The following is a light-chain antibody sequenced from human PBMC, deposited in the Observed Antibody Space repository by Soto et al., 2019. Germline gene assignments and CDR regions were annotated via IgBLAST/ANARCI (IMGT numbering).Light chain of an antibody. CDR2: GAS. CDR1: QSISSS. Sequence: EIVMTRFPATLSVSPGQRATLSCRASQSISSSLAWYQQKPGQAPRLLIYGASIRATGIPARFSGSGSGTHFTLTISSLQSEDFGTYYCQQYNAWPGTFGQGTKVDIK. V-gene: IGKV3-15*01. CDR3: QQYNAWPGT. J-gene: IGKJ1*01.